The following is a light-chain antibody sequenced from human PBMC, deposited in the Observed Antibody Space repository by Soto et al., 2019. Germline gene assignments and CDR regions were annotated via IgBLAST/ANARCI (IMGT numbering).Light chain of an antibody. V-gene: IGKV1-8*01. CDR3: QQYYSYPRT. Sequence: IRMTQSPSSLSASTGDRVTITCLASQGISSYLAWYQQKPGKAPKLLIYAASTLQSGVPSRFSGSGSGTDFTLTISCLQSEDFATYYCQQYYSYPRTFGQGTKVDIK. J-gene: IGKJ1*01. CDR2: AAS. CDR1: QGISSY.